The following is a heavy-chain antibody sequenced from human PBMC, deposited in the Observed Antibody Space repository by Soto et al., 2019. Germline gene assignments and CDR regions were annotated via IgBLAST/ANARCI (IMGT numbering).Heavy chain of an antibody. D-gene: IGHD2-21*02. V-gene: IGHV4-30-2*05. J-gene: IGHJ4*02. CDR3: ARAPDGGDSQSSYYFDY. CDR1: GGSISSGGYS. CDR2: IYHSGST. Sequence: SETLSLTCAVSGGSISSGGYSWSWIRQPPGKGLEWIGYIYHSGSTYYNPSLKSRVTISVDTSKNQFSLKLSSVTAADTAVYYCARAPDGGDSQSSYYFDYWGQGTLVTVSS.